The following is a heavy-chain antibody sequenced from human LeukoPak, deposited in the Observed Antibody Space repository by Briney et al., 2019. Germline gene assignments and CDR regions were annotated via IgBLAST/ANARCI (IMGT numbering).Heavy chain of an antibody. J-gene: IGHJ4*02. Sequence: GGSLRLSCAGSGFTFSSYGMHWVRQAPGKGLEWVSYIGTTSGAIYYADSVKGRFTISRDSAKNSLYLQMNSLRAEDTAVYYCARTSNGFDSWGQGTLVTVSS. CDR2: IGTTSGAI. CDR1: GFTFSSYG. V-gene: IGHV3-48*01. CDR3: ARTSNGFDS.